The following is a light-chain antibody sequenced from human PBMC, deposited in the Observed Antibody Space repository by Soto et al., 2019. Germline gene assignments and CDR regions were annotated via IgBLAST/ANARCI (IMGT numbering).Light chain of an antibody. CDR2: TAT. Sequence: DIPMTQSPSTLSASVGDRVTVTCRASHSISSWLAWYQQKPGRAPKLLIYTATRLQSGVPSRFSGSGSGTEFTLTISRLQADDSAIYYCQQYNSHPWTFGQGTKVEIK. V-gene: IGKV1-5*01. CDR3: QQYNSHPWT. J-gene: IGKJ1*01. CDR1: HSISSW.